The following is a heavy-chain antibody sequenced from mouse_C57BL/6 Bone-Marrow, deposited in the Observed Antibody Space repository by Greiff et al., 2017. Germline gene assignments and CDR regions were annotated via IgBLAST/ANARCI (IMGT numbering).Heavy chain of an antibody. Sequence: VQLKESGAELVKPGASVKLSCTASGFNIKDYYMHWVKQRTEQGLEWIGRIDPEDGETKYAPKFQGKATITADTSSNTAYLQLSSLTSEDTAVYYCASFITTVVARWYFDVWGTGTTVTVSS. J-gene: IGHJ1*03. CDR1: GFNIKDYY. CDR3: ASFITTVVARWYFDV. D-gene: IGHD1-1*01. CDR2: IDPEDGET. V-gene: IGHV14-2*01.